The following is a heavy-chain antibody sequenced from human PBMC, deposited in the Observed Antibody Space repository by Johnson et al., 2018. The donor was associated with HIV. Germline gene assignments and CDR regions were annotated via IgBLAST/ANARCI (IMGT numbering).Heavy chain of an antibody. D-gene: IGHD5-24*01. CDR3: ARACRDGYTCDAFDI. CDR2: IFSGGTT. Sequence: VQLVEYGGGLVQPGGSLRLSCAASGLTVSGNYMTWVRQAPGKGLEWVSVIFSGGTTYYAGSVHGRFTISRDNSKNTLYLQMNSLRAEDTAVYYCARACRDGYTCDAFDIWGQGTMVTVSS. V-gene: IGHV3-66*01. CDR1: GLTVSGNY. J-gene: IGHJ3*02.